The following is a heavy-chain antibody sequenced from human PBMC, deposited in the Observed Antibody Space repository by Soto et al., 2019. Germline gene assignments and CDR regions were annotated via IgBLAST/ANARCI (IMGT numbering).Heavy chain of an antibody. D-gene: IGHD4-17*01. V-gene: IGHV1-18*04. J-gene: IGHJ1*01. CDR2: ISAYNGNT. CDR3: ARGMTTVVTSAEYFQH. Sequence: GASVKVSCKASGYTFTSYGISWVRQAPGQGLEWMGWISAYNGNTNYAQKLQGRVTMTTDTSTSTAYMELRSLRSDDTAVYYCARGMTTVVTSAEYFQHWGQGTLVTVPQ. CDR1: GYTFTSYG.